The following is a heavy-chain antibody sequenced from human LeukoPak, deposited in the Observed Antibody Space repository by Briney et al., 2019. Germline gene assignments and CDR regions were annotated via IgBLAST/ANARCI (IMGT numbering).Heavy chain of an antibody. CDR3: AKPIGADSSSWYYLDY. CDR2: IYSGGST. CDR1: GFTVSSNY. D-gene: IGHD6-13*01. V-gene: IGHV3-53*05. J-gene: IGHJ4*02. Sequence: GGSLRLSCAASGFTVSSNYMSWVRQAPGKGLEWVSVIYSGGSTYYADSVKGRFTISRDNSKNTLYLQMNSLRAEDTAVYYCAKPIGADSSSWYYLDYWGQGTLVTVSS.